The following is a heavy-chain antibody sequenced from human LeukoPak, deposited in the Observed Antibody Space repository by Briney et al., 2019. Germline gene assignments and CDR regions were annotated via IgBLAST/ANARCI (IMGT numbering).Heavy chain of an antibody. J-gene: IGHJ4*02. Sequence: GGSLRLSCAASGFNFSNYAMHGVRQAPGKGLEWVAVISYDGSNKYYTDSMKGRFTISRDNSKNALYLQMNSLRAEDTAVYYCAKGHGRLPRVDSDYWGQGALVTVSS. V-gene: IGHV3-30*18. D-gene: IGHD3-16*01. CDR3: AKGHGRLPRVDSDY. CDR1: GFNFSNYA. CDR2: ISYDGSNK.